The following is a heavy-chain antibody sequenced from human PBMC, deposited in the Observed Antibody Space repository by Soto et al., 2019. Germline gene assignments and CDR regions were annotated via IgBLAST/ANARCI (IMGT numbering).Heavy chain of an antibody. CDR3: AKDIYGSGSYYMDF. CDR2: TSYDGGDE. Sequence: GGSLRLSCAASGFSFSSYGMHWVRQAPGKGLEWVALTSYDGGDEYYGDSVKGRFTISRGNSKKTLFLQMNSLRAEDTAVYYCAKDIYGSGSYYMDFWGQGTLVTVSS. D-gene: IGHD3-10*01. CDR1: GFSFSSYG. V-gene: IGHV3-30*18. J-gene: IGHJ4*02.